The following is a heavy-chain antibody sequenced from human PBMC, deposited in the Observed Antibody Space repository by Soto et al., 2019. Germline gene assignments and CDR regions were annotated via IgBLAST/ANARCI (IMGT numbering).Heavy chain of an antibody. J-gene: IGHJ4*02. CDR3: ARHFVAVVIKGWGY. CDR2: IAHDGSEK. D-gene: IGHD3-10*01. CDR1: GFTFSSYW. Sequence: CAVSGFTFSSYWMSWVRQAPGRGLEWVATIAHDGSEKFYVDSVKGRFTISRDNTKNSLYLQMNSLRAADTAVYYCARHFVAVVIKGWGYWGQGTLVTVSS. V-gene: IGHV3-7*01.